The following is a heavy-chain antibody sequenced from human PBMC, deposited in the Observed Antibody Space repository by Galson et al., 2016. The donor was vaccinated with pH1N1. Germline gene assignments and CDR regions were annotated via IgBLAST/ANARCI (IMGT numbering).Heavy chain of an antibody. CDR1: GYTFSGYY. D-gene: IGHD6-19*01. V-gene: IGHV1-2*02. CDR3: ARDPNSGWYTDY. J-gene: IGHJ4*02. Sequence: SVKVSCKASGYTFSGYYMHWVRQAPGRGLEWMGWINPNSGGTSYAPKFQGRVTMTRDTSISTGYMELSRLRSDDTAVYYCARDPNSGWYTDYWGQGTLVTVSS. CDR2: INPNSGGT.